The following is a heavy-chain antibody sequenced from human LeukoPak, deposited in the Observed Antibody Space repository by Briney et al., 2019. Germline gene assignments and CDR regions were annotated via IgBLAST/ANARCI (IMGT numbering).Heavy chain of an antibody. CDR3: ARDRSGDYYYYYYMEV. CDR2: TYYRSKWYN. D-gene: IGHD6-19*01. CDR1: GDSLSSNSAA. J-gene: IGHJ6*03. Sequence: SQTLSLTCALSGDSLSSNSAAWDWIRQSPSRGLEWLGWTYYRSKWYNDYAVSVKSRIPIHPDTSKNQFSLQPNSVPPEDTAVYYCARDRSGDYYYYYYMEVWGKGTTDTIS. V-gene: IGHV6-1*01.